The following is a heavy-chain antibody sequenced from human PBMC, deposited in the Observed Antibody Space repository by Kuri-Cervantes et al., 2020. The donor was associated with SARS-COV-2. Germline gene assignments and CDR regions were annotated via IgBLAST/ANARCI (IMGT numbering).Heavy chain of an antibody. CDR1: GFTFSSYA. CDR2: ISGSGGST. CDR3: ARERWELNHGFDY. V-gene: IGHV3-23*01. D-gene: IGHD1-26*01. J-gene: IGHJ4*02. Sequence: GGSLRLSCAASGFTFSSYAMSWVRQAPGKGPEWVSAISGSGGSTYYADSVKGRFTISRDNSKNTLYLQMNSLRAEDTAVYYCARERWELNHGFDYWGQGTLVTVSS.